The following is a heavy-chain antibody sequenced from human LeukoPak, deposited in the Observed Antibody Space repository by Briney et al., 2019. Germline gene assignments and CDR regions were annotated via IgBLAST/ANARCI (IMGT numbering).Heavy chain of an antibody. Sequence: SETLSLTCTVSGGSISSSSYYWSWIRQPPGKGLEWIGYIYYSGSTNYSPSLKSRVTISVDTSKNQFSLKLSSVTAADTAVYYCARGFGPSLFRAYFDYWGQGTLVTVSS. CDR1: GGSISSSSYY. D-gene: IGHD3-3*02. V-gene: IGHV4-61*01. J-gene: IGHJ4*02. CDR2: IYYSGST. CDR3: ARGFGPSLFRAYFDY.